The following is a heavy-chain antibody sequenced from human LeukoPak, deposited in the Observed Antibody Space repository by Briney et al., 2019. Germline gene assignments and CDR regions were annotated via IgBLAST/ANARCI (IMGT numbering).Heavy chain of an antibody. CDR2: INHSGFT. V-gene: IGHV4-34*01. Sequence: SETLSLTCSVYGGSFSGYYCVWIRQAPEKGLEWIGEINHSGFTNYNPSLKSRVTISIDTSKNQFSLKLRSVTAADTAVYYCARDPKLTGVFDYWGQGTLVTVSS. J-gene: IGHJ4*02. CDR3: ARDPKLTGVFDY. CDR1: GGSFSGYY. D-gene: IGHD7-27*01.